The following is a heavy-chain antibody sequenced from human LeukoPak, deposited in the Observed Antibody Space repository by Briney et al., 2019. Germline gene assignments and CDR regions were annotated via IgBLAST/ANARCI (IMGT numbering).Heavy chain of an antibody. J-gene: IGHJ4*02. CDR3: ARDRDYYDSSGYFAY. V-gene: IGHV1-69*04. Sequence: GASVKVPCKASGGTFSSYAISWVRQAPGQGLEWMGRIIPIFGIANYAQKFQGRATITADKSTSTAYMELSSLRSEDTAVYYCARDRDYYDSSGYFAYWGQGTLVTVSS. CDR2: IIPIFGIA. CDR1: GGTFSSYA. D-gene: IGHD3-22*01.